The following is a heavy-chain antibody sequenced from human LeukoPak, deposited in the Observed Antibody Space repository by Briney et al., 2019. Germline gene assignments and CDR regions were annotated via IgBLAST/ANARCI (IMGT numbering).Heavy chain of an antibody. J-gene: IGHJ3*02. D-gene: IGHD5-12*01. CDR3: ASMAQIVTTDPFDI. CDR1: GYAFTGSY. CDR2: INPNSGGT. V-gene: IGHV1-2*02. Sequence: ASVKVSCKASGYAFTGSYLHWVRQAPGQGLRWMGWINPNSGGTNYAQNFQGRVTMTRDTSISTAYMVLRSLRSDDTAVYYCASMAQIVTTDPFDIWGQGTMVTVSS.